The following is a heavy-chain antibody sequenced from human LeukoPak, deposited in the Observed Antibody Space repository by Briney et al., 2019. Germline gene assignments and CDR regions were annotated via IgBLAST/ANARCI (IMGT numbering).Heavy chain of an antibody. CDR2: MNPNSGNT. CDR1: GYTFTSYD. J-gene: IGHJ5*02. Sequence: ASVKVSCKASGYTFTSYDINWVRHATGQGLERMGWMNPNSGNTGYAQKFQGRVTMTRNTSISTAYMELSSLRSEDTAVYYCARGTGFSGSYYFDPWGQGTLVTVSS. D-gene: IGHD1-26*01. V-gene: IGHV1-8*01. CDR3: ARGTGFSGSYYFDP.